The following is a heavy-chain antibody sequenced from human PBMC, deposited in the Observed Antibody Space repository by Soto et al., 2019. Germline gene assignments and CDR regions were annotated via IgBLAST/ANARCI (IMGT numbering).Heavy chain of an antibody. V-gene: IGHV1-18*01. CDR2: ISAYNGNT. Sequence: QVQLVQSGAEVKKPGASVKVSCKASGYTFTSYGISWVRQAPGQGLEWMGWISAYNGNTNYAQKLQGRVTMTTDTSTSKAYMELRRLRSDDTAVYYCARDQHVKVATRSFDYWGQGTLVTVSS. CDR3: ARDQHVKVATRSFDY. D-gene: IGHD5-12*01. J-gene: IGHJ4*02. CDR1: GYTFTSYG.